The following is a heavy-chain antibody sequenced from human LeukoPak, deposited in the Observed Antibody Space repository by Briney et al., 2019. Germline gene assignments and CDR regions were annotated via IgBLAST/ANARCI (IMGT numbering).Heavy chain of an antibody. CDR1: GVSISSSEW. V-gene: IGHV4-4*02. D-gene: IGHD3-9*01. CDR2: IHRDGRT. J-gene: IGHJ4*02. CDR3: GKTDIYFSPIDY. Sequence: PSGTLSLTCAVSGVSISSSEWWIWVRQPPGQGLEWIGEIHRDGRTRYNPSLKSRVTMSMDYSKNQFSLSVTSVTAADTAIYYCGKTDIYFSPIDYWGPGSLVTVSS.